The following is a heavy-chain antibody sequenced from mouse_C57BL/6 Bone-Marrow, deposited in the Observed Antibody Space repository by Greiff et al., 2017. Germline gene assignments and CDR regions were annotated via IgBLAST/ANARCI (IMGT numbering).Heavy chain of an antibody. CDR2: IDPENGDT. CDR1: GFNIKDDY. D-gene: IGHD1-1*01. Sequence: EVQLQQSGAELVRPGASVKLSCTASGFNIKDDYMHWVKQRPEQGLAWIGWIDPENGDTEYASKFQGKATITADTSSNTAYLQLSSLTSEDTAVYYCTTWSITTVVAPFDYWGQGTTLTVSS. CDR3: TTWSITTVVAPFDY. V-gene: IGHV14-4*01. J-gene: IGHJ2*01.